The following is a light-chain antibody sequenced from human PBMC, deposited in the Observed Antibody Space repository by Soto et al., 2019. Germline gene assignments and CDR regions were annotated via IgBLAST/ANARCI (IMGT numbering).Light chain of an antibody. V-gene: IGKV1-39*01. CDR2: ATS. CDR3: QQTSASPLT. CDR1: QTVTTY. Sequence: DIPMTQSPSSLSAYVGDRVTITCRASQTVTTYLNWYQQKLGKAPKLLIYATSNLQSGVPSRFSGSGSGTEFTLTISGLQPDDFATYYCQQTSASPLTFGGGTKVEIK. J-gene: IGKJ4*01.